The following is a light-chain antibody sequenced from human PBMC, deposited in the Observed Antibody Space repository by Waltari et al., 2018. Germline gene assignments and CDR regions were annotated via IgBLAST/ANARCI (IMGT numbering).Light chain of an antibody. CDR1: QSVSRNY. V-gene: IGKV3-20*01. J-gene: IGKJ2*01. CDR3: QQYVTPPPKYT. CDR2: GAF. Sequence: EIVLTQSPGTLSLSPGERATLPGRASQSVSRNYLAWYQQKPGQAPRLLMYGAFNRATGIPDRFAGSGSGTDFTLIISRLEPEDFAVYYCQQYVTPPPKYTFGQGTKLEIK.